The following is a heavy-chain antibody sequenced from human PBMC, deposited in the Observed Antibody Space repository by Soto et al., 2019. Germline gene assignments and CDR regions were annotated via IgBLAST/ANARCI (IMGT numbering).Heavy chain of an antibody. J-gene: IGHJ4*02. V-gene: IGHV4-61*08. CDR2: LYYGGST. CDR1: GGSVSSGAYY. Sequence: SETLSLTCTVSGGSVSSGAYYWTWIRQPPGKGLEWIGFLYYGGSTSYNPSLKSRVTISVDTSKNQFSLKLNSVTAADTAVYYCARDYDSSGWRTNGFDYWGQGTLVTVSS. D-gene: IGHD3-22*01. CDR3: ARDYDSSGWRTNGFDY.